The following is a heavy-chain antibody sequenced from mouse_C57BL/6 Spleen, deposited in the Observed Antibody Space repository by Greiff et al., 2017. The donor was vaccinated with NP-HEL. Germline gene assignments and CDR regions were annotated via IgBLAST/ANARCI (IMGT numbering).Heavy chain of an antibody. V-gene: IGHV5-17*01. Sequence: VQLKESGGGLVKPGGSLKLSCAASGFTFSDYGMHWVRQAPEKGLEWVAYISRGSSTIYYADTVKGRFTLSRDKAKNTLFLQMASLRSEGTAMDYFARQGIYYGNYYYAMDYWGQGTSVTVSS. CDR3: ARQGIYYGNYYYAMDY. D-gene: IGHD2-1*01. J-gene: IGHJ4*01. CDR1: GFTFSDYG. CDR2: ISRGSSTI.